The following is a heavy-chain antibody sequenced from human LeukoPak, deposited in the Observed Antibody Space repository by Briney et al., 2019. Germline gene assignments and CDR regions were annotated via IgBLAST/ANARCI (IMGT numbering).Heavy chain of an antibody. V-gene: IGHV3-23*01. J-gene: IGHJ4*02. Sequence: GGSLRLSCAASGFTFSSYSMNWVRQAPGKGLEWVSAISGSGDNTYFADSVKGRVTISRDNSKNMLYLQINRLRAEDTAVYYCAKAPHNSWYPYFDYWGRGALVTVSS. CDR1: GFTFSSYS. CDR3: AKAPHNSWYPYFDY. CDR2: ISGSGDNT. D-gene: IGHD6-13*01.